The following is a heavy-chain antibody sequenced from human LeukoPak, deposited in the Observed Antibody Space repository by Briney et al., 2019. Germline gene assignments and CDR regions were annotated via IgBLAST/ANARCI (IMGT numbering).Heavy chain of an antibody. CDR2: ISGSGGST. CDR3: AKDGYSGYDVFDC. J-gene: IGHJ4*02. Sequence: GSLRLSCAASGFTFNNYAMSWVRQALGKGLEWVSTISGSGGSTYYADSVKGRFTISRDKSKNTLYLQMNSLRVEDTAVYYCAKDGYSGYDVFDCWGQGTLVTVSS. D-gene: IGHD5-12*01. CDR1: GFTFNNYA. V-gene: IGHV3-23*01.